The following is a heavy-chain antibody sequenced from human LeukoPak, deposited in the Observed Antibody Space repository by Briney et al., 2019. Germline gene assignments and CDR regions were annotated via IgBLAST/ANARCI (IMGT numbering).Heavy chain of an antibody. J-gene: IGHJ4*02. CDR1: GGSINSYY. V-gene: IGHV4-59*01. D-gene: IGHD6-13*01. CDR2: VYYSGST. CDR3: AREGGGSSTLFDY. Sequence: SETLSLTCIVSGGSINSYYWSWIRQPPGKGLEWIGYVYYSGSTSYNPSLKSRVTISVDTSKNQFSLKLSSMTAADTAVYYCAREGGGSSTLFDYWGQGTLVTVSS.